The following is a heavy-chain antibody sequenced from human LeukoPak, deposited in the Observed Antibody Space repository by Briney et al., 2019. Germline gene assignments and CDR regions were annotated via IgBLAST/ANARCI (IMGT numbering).Heavy chain of an antibody. V-gene: IGHV4-59*08. Sequence: SETLSLTCTVSGGFVSSHFWSWIRQPPGKGLEVIGYIYSRGATTYNPSLSSRVTMSVDTSKNQFSLKLSSVTAADKAVYYCARLDGVNWGQGTLVTVSS. CDR2: IYSRGAT. J-gene: IGHJ4*02. D-gene: IGHD3-16*01. CDR1: GGFVSSHF. CDR3: ARLDGVN.